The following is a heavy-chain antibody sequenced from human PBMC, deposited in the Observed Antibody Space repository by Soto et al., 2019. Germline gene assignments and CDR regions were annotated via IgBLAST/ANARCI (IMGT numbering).Heavy chain of an antibody. V-gene: IGHV3-74*01. J-gene: IGHJ4*02. CDR3: AVAVAGPTAIGY. D-gene: IGHD6-19*01. CDR1: GLTFSSYW. Sequence: DVQLVESGGGLVQPGGYLRLPCAASGLTFSSYWMHWVRQAPGKGLVWVSRTNSDGSRISYADSVKGRFTISTDNAKNTLDLQRNSLRAEDKAVYCCAVAVAGPTAIGYWGQGTLVTVSS. CDR2: TNSDGSRI.